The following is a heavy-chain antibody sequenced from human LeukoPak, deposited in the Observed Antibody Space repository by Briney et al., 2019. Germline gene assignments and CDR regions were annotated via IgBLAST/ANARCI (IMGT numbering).Heavy chain of an antibody. CDR2: INWNGGST. CDR3: ARDGGSVVAGKNFDY. CDR1: GFTFDDYG. Sequence: GGSLRLSCEASGFTFDDYGMGWVRQAPGKGLEWVSGINWNGGSTAYADSVKGRFTISRDNAKNSLFLQMNSLRAEDTALYYCARDGGSVVAGKNFDYWGQGTLVTVSS. V-gene: IGHV3-20*04. J-gene: IGHJ4*02. D-gene: IGHD6-19*01.